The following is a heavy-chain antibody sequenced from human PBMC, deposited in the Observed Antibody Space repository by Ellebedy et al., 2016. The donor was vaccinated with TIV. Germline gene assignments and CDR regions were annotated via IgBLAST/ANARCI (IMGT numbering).Heavy chain of an antibody. CDR1: GFTFSSYW. CDR3: ARDSRYVLHSGWPLYNWFDP. CDR2: IKEDGSEK. Sequence: GGSLRLSCAASGFTFSSYWMSWVRQAPGKGLEWVANIKEDGSEKYYVDSVKGRFTISRDNAKNSLYLQMNRLRAEDTAVYYCARDSRYVLHSGWPLYNWFDPWGQGTLVTVSS. V-gene: IGHV3-7*01. J-gene: IGHJ5*02. D-gene: IGHD6-19*01.